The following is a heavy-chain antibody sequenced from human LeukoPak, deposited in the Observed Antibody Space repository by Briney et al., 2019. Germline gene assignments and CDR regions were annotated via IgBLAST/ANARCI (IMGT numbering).Heavy chain of an antibody. V-gene: IGHV3-23*01. D-gene: IGHD1-14*01. CDR2: ISRSGPT. J-gene: IGHJ4*02. CDR3: AKVSLTRVNDY. Sequence: GGSLRLSCAASGFTFSGYDMQWVRQAPGKGLEWVSGISRSGPTYYRDSVKGRFTISRDNSKDTLYLQMNSLRAEDTAVYYCAKVSLTRVNDYWGQGTLVTVSS. CDR1: GFTFSGYD.